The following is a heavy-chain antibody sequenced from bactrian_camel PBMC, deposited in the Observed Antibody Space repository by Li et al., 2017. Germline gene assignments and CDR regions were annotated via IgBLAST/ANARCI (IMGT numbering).Heavy chain of an antibody. CDR3: AADRVYGGSWHEPYEWNY. CDR2: ITGDGVT. J-gene: IGHJ4*01. CDR1: GFTFEDVG. D-gene: IGHD6*01. V-gene: IGHV3S55*01. Sequence: QVQLVESGGVSVQTGGSLKLSCTASGFTFEDVGMGWYRQARENECELVATITGDGVTYYEDSVKGRFTVSLNNAKNTLYLQMNSLKPEDTAMYLCAADRVYGGSWHEPYEWNYWGQGTQVTVS.